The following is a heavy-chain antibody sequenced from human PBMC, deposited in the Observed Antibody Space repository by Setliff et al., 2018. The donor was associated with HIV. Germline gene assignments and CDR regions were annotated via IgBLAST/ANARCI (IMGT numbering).Heavy chain of an antibody. V-gene: IGHV3-48*01. Sequence: GGSLRLSCAVSGFIFNTYSMNWVCQAPGKGLEWVSYIGGSGSAIYYADSVKGRFTISRDNAKNSLYLQLNSLRAEDTAVYYCVRDASPDYDSGGYSAGGHWGRGTLVTVSS. J-gene: IGHJ4*02. CDR3: VRDASPDYDSGGYSAGGH. D-gene: IGHD3-22*01. CDR1: GFIFNTYS. CDR2: IGGSGSAI.